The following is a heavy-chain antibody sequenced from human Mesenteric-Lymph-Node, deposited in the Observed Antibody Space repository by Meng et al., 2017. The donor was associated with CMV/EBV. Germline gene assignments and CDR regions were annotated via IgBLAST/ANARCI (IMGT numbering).Heavy chain of an antibody. CDR2: IIPILGIA. D-gene: IGHD3-22*01. V-gene: IGHV1-69*10. CDR3: ARGTYYYDSSGGSNAFDI. CDR1: GGTFSIYA. J-gene: IGHJ3*02. Sequence: SVKVSCKASGGTFSIYAISWVRQAPGQGLEWMGGIIPILGIANYAQKFQGRVTITADKSTSTAYMELSSLRSEDTAVYYCARGTYYYDSSGGSNAFDIWGQGTMVTVSS.